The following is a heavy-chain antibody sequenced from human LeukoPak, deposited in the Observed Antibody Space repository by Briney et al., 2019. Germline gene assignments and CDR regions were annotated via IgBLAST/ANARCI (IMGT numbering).Heavy chain of an antibody. CDR1: GFIFSGSD. CDR3: TTYRSGHY. V-gene: IGHV3-73*01. D-gene: IGHD6-19*01. CDR2: ITTKANNYAT. J-gene: IGHJ4*02. Sequence: GGSLRLSCAASGFIFSGSDMHWVRQASGKGLEWVGRITTKANNYATAYGASVRGRFTISRDDSENTAYLQMNSLKTEDTAVYYCTTYRSGHYWGQGTLVTVSS.